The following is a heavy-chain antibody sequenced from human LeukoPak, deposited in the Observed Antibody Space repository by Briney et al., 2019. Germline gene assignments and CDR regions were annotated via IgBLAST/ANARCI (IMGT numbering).Heavy chain of an antibody. CDR1: GFTFSSYS. V-gene: IGHV3-21*01. D-gene: IGHD3-9*01. Sequence: PGGSLRLSCAASGFTFSSYSMNWVRQAPGKGLEWVSSISSSSSYIYYADSVKGRFAISRDNAKNSLYLQMNSLRAEDTAVYYCARANILTGYSMDVWGQGTTVTVSS. J-gene: IGHJ6*02. CDR2: ISSSSSYI. CDR3: ARANILTGYSMDV.